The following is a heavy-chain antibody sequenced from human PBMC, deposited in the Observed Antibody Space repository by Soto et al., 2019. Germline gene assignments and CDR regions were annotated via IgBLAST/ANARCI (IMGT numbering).Heavy chain of an antibody. D-gene: IGHD1-20*01. CDR1: GASISDYS. Sequence: QVQLQESGPGLVKPSETLSLTCTVSGASISDYSWSWIRQPAGKGLEWMGRISSTGNIHYNPSFRSRFTMSIGTSRDQLSLRLTSVTAADTAVYYCARESGDNWTWEAQWGQGTEVIVSP. V-gene: IGHV4-4*07. CDR2: ISSTGNI. J-gene: IGHJ4*02. CDR3: ARESGDNWTWEAQ.